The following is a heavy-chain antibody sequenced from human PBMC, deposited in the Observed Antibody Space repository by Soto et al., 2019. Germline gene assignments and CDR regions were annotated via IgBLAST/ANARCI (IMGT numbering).Heavy chain of an antibody. V-gene: IGHV4-39*01. CDR1: GGSISGSSYY. D-gene: IGHD1-26*01. Sequence: QLQLQESGPGLVKPSETQSLTCTVSGGSISGSSYYWGWIRQPPGKGLEWIGSIYYSGNTYYNPSLESPVPISVDTSKNQFSLKLSSVTAADTAVYYCARHGYNSGSYSEYFQHWGQGTLVTVSS. J-gene: IGHJ1*01. CDR2: IYYSGNT. CDR3: ARHGYNSGSYSEYFQH.